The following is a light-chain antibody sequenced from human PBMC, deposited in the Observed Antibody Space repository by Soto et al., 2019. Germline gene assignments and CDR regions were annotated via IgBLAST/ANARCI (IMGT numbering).Light chain of an antibody. J-gene: IGLJ2*01. CDR3: QSYDSSHGVV. CDR1: SSNIGAGYD. CDR2: GNS. V-gene: IGLV1-40*01. Sequence: QAVVTQPPSVSGAPGQRVTISCTGSSSNIGAGYDVHWYQQLPGTAPKLLIYGNSNRPSGVPDRFSGSKSGTSASLAITGLQAEDEADYYCQSYDSSHGVVFGGGTKLTVL.